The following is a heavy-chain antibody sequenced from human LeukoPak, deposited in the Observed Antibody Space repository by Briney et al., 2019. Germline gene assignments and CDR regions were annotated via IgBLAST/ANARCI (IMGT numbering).Heavy chain of an antibody. V-gene: IGHV4-38-2*02. CDR3: ARFGSGGWNV. Sequence: SETLSLTCTVSAYSISSGFYWGWIRQPPGKGLEWIGSVYHSGSTSYNPSLKSRVTISVDTSKNQFSLKLSSVTAADTAVYYCARFGSGGWNVWGKGTTVTVSS. D-gene: IGHD3-16*01. J-gene: IGHJ6*04. CDR1: AYSISSGFY. CDR2: VYHSGST.